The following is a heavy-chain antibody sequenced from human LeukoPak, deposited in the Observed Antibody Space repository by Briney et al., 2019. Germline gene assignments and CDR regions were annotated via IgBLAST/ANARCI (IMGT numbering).Heavy chain of an antibody. CDR1: GGSISSYY. D-gene: IGHD6-19*01. V-gene: IGHV4-4*09. CDR3: ARRDSSGWYRNDAFDI. J-gene: IGHJ3*02. CDR2: IYTSGST. Sequence: SETLSLTCTVSGGSISSYYWSWIRQPPGKGLEWIGYIYTSGSTNYNPSLKGRVTISVDTSKNQFSLKLSSVTAADTAVYYCARRDSSGWYRNDAFDIWGQGTMVTVSS.